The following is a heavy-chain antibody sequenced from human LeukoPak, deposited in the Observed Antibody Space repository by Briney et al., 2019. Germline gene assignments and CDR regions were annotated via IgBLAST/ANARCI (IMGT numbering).Heavy chain of an antibody. V-gene: IGHV4-34*01. J-gene: IGHJ6*03. CDR2: INHSGST. CDR3: ARGAPYCSGGSCYSGTTVVTQNYYYYYMDV. CDR1: GGSFSGYY. Sequence: PSETLSLTCAVYGGSFSGYYWSWIRQPPGKGLEWIGEINHSGSTNYNPSLKSRVTISVDTSKNQFSLKLSSVTAADTAVYYCARGAPYCSGGSCYSGTTVVTQNYYYYYMDVRGKGTTVTVSS. D-gene: IGHD2-15*01.